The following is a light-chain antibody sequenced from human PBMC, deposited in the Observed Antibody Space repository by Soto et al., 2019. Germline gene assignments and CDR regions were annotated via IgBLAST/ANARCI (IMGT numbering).Light chain of an antibody. CDR3: QHRMNWPLT. V-gene: IGKV3-11*01. Sequence: EIVLTQSPATLSLSPGERATLSCRASQSVSSYLLWYQQKPGQTPRLLIYDASNRATGIPARFSGSGSETDFTLTISKLEPEDFAVYNCQHRMNWPLTFGQGTRLEIK. CDR2: DAS. J-gene: IGKJ5*01. CDR1: QSVSSY.